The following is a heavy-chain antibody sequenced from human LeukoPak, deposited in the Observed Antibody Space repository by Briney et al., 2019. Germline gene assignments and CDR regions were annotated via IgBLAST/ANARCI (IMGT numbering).Heavy chain of an antibody. J-gene: IGHJ4*02. V-gene: IGHV1-2*06. D-gene: IGHD6-13*01. Sequence: GASLKVSCKASGYTFTGYYMHWVRQAPGQGLEWMGRINPNRGGTNYAQTFQGRVTMTRDTSISTAYMKLSRLRSDDTAVYYCARDRSGPSGYSSSWVDYWGQGTLVTVSS. CDR3: ARDRSGPSGYSSSWVDY. CDR1: GYTFTGYY. CDR2: INPNRGGT.